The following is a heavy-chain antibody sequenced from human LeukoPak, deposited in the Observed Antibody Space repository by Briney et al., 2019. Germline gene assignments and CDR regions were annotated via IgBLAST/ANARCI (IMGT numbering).Heavy chain of an antibody. CDR3: ARGYYDFWSGYRPFDS. Sequence: GASVKVSFKASGYTFTSYYMHWVRQAPGQGLEWMGIINPSGGSTSYAQKFQGRVTMTRDTSTSTVYMELSSLRSEDTAVYYCARGYYDFWSGYRPFDSWGQGTLVTVS. CDR2: INPSGGST. V-gene: IGHV1-46*01. J-gene: IGHJ4*02. D-gene: IGHD3-3*01. CDR1: GYTFTSYY.